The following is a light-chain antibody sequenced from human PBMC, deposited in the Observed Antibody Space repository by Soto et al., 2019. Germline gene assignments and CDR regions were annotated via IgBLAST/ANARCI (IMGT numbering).Light chain of an antibody. Sequence: EIVLTQSPATLSLSPGERATLSCRASQSVSSYLAWYQQKPGQAPRLLIYDASNRATGIPARFSGSGSGTDFTLTISSLEPEDFAVYYCQQRSNLRGPFTFGPGTKVDIK. CDR2: DAS. J-gene: IGKJ3*01. CDR3: QQRSNLRGPFT. CDR1: QSVSSY. V-gene: IGKV3-11*01.